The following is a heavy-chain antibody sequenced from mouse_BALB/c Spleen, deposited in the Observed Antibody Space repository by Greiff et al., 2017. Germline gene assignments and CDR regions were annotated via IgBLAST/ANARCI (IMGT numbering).Heavy chain of an antibody. CDR1: GFSLTGYG. CDR3: ARSSYYRYDWYAMDY. CDR2: IWGDGST. V-gene: IGHV2-6-7*01. D-gene: IGHD2-14*01. J-gene: IGHJ4*01. Sequence: QVQLQQSGPGLVAPSQSLSITCTVSGFSLTGYGVNWVRQPPGKGLEWLGMIWGDGSTDYNSALKSRLSISKDNSKSQVFLKMNSLQTDDTARYYCARSSYYRYDWYAMDYWGQGTSVTVSS.